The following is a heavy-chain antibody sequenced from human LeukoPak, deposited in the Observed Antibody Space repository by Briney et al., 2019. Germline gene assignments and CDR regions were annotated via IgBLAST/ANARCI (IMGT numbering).Heavy chain of an antibody. V-gene: IGHV4-39*07. Sequence: SETLSLTCTVSGGSISSSSYYWGWIRQPPGKGLEWIGSIYYSGSTNYHPSLKSRVTISVDKSKNQFSLKLSSVTAADTAVYYCARGIAARPEDWFDPWGQGTLVTVSS. CDR3: ARGIAARPEDWFDP. D-gene: IGHD6-6*01. CDR2: IYYSGST. CDR1: GGSISSSSYY. J-gene: IGHJ5*02.